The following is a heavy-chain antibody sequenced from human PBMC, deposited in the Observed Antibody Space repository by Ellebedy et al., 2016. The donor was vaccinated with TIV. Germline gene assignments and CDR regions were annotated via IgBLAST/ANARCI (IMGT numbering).Heavy chain of an antibody. J-gene: IGHJ3*02. CDR2: IDWYDDK. CDR3: ARFIESLDAFDI. Sequence: SGPTLVKPTQTLTLTCTFSGFSLSTSGMCVSWIRQPPGKALEWLAPIDWYDDKYYITSLKTRLTISKDTSKNQVVLTMTNMDPVDTATYYCARFIESLDAFDIWGQGTMVTVSS. V-gene: IGHV2-70*01. CDR1: GFSLSTSGMC. D-gene: IGHD1-26*01.